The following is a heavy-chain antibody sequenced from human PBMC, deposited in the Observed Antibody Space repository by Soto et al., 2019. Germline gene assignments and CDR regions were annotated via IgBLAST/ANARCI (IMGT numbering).Heavy chain of an antibody. D-gene: IGHD3-22*01. CDR2: IRSKAYGGTT. J-gene: IGHJ3*02. V-gene: IGHV3-49*03. CDR1: GLTFGDYA. CDR3: TPEYYYDSSGRDAFDI. Sequence: PGGSLRLSCTASGLTFGDYAMSWFRQAPGKGLEWVGFIRSKAYGGTTECAASVKGRFTISRDDSKSIAYLQMNSLKTEDTAVYYCTPEYYYDSSGRDAFDIWGQGTMVTVSS.